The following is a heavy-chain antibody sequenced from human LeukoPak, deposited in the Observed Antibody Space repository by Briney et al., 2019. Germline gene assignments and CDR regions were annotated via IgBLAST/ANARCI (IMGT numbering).Heavy chain of an antibody. J-gene: IGHJ4*02. D-gene: IGHD6-13*01. Sequence: GGSLRLSCAASGFTFSSNWMHWVRQAPGKGLVWVSRINEDGSTTNYADSVKGRFTVSRDNSKNTLYLQMNTLRAEDTAVYYCARDGSIAATGAFDYWGQGTLVTVSS. CDR2: INEDGSTT. V-gene: IGHV3-74*01. CDR1: GFTFSSNW. CDR3: ARDGSIAATGAFDY.